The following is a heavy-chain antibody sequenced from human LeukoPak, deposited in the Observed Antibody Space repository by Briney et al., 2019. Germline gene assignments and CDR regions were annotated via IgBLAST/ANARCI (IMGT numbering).Heavy chain of an antibody. CDR3: ARTLGDY. CDR2: INHSGST. J-gene: IGHJ4*02. CDR1: GVSFSGYY. Sequence: PSETLSLTCAVYGVSFSGYYWSWIRQPPGKGLEWIGEINHSGSTNYNPSLKSRVTISVDTSKNQFSLKLSSVTAADTAVYYCARTLGDYWGQGTLVTVSS. V-gene: IGHV4-34*01.